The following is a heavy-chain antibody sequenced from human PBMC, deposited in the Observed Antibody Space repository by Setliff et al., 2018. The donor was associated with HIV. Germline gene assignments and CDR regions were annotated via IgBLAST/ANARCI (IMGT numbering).Heavy chain of an antibody. D-gene: IGHD4-17*01. V-gene: IGHV4-59*11. J-gene: IGHJ5*02. CDR2: IYYSGST. CDR3: ARDIWAYGLMGS. Sequence: PSETLSLTCTVSGGSISSHYWSWIRQPPGKGLEWIGYIYYSGSTNYNPSLKSRVTISVDTSKNQFSLKLSSVTAADTAVYYCARDIWAYGLMGSWGQGTLVTVSS. CDR1: GGSISSHY.